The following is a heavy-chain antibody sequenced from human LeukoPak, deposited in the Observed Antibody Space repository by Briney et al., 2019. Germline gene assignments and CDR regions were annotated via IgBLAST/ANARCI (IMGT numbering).Heavy chain of an antibody. CDR2: ISSNGGST. CDR1: GFAFSSYA. Sequence: GGSLRLSCAASGFAFSSYAMHWVRQAPGKGLEYVSAISSNGGSTYYANSVKGRFTISRDNSKNTLYLQMGSLRAEDMAVYYCARVAPVTMVRGAADYWGQGTLVTVSS. D-gene: IGHD3-10*01. V-gene: IGHV3-64*01. J-gene: IGHJ4*02. CDR3: ARVAPVTMVRGAADY.